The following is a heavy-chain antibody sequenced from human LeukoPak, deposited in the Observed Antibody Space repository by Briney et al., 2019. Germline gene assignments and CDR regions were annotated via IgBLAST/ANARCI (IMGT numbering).Heavy chain of an antibody. CDR1: GYSFTNYG. CDR2: ISTYKDDT. J-gene: IGHJ4*02. Sequence: GASVKVSCKASGYSFTNYGISWVRQAPGQGLEWMGWISTYKDDTNYAQKIQGRVIMTKDTSTSTVYMELRSLRHDDTAVYYCARGWPHLEQRDCFDYWGQGTLVTVSS. CDR3: ARGWPHLEQRDCFDY. D-gene: IGHD1/OR15-1a*01. V-gene: IGHV1-18*01.